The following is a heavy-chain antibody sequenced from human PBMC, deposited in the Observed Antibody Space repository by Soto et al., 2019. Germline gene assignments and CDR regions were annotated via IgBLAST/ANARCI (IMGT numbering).Heavy chain of an antibody. J-gene: IGHJ4*01. CDR1: GFTLSSYW. D-gene: IGHD6-19*01. Sequence: EVQLVEXGGGLVXXXXXLRXXCGAXGFTLSSYWMHWVRQAPGKGLVWVSRVNIDESRTSYADSVKGRFTIXXXXXXXXXYLQMNSLRAEDTAVYYCARVLNGQWYFDYWGXXTQVTVSS. CDR3: ARVLNGQWYFDY. V-gene: IGHV3-74*01. CDR2: VNIDESRT.